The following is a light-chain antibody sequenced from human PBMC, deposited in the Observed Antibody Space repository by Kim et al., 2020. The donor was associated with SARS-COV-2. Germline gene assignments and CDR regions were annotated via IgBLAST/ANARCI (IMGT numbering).Light chain of an antibody. CDR3: AACDDSLNGPV. Sequence: QSVLTQPPSASGTPGQRVTISCSGSSSNIGSNTVNWYQQLPGTAPKLLIYSNDQRPSGVPGRFSGSKSGTSASLAISGLQSEDEADYYCAACDDSLNGPVFGGGTQLTVL. CDR1: SSNIGSNT. V-gene: IGLV1-44*01. J-gene: IGLJ3*02. CDR2: SND.